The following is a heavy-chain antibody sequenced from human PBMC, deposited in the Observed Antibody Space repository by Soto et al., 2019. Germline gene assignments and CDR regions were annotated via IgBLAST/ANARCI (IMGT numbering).Heavy chain of an antibody. D-gene: IGHD3-22*01. Sequence: SETLSLTCAVSGGSISSSNWWSWVRQPPGKGLEWIGEIYHSGSTNYNPSLKSRVTIPVDKSKNQFSLKLSSVTAADTAVYYCARANYYDSSGYYFPDAFDIWGQGTMVTVSS. CDR1: GGSISSSNW. CDR2: IYHSGST. CDR3: ARANYYDSSGYYFPDAFDI. J-gene: IGHJ3*02. V-gene: IGHV4-4*02.